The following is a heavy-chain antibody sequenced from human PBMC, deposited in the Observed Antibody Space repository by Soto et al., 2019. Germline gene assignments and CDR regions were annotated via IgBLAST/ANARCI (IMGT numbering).Heavy chain of an antibody. V-gene: IGHV3-23*01. CDR1: GFTFSSYA. Sequence: EVQLLESGGGLVQPGGSLRLSCAASGFTFSSYAMSWVRQAPGKGLEWVSAISGSGGSTYYADSMKGRFTISRDNSKNTLYLQMNSLRAEDTAVYYCAKTQDIVVVPAAPFDYWGQGTLVTVSS. D-gene: IGHD2-2*01. CDR3: AKTQDIVVVPAAPFDY. CDR2: ISGSGGST. J-gene: IGHJ4*02.